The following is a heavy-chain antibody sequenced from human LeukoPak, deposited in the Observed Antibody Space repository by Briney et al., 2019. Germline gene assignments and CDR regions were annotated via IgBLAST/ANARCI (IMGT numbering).Heavy chain of an antibody. CDR3: AKDPEGYSYGYWDY. Sequence: GRSLRLSCAASGFTFSSYGMHWVRQAPGKGLEWVAVISYDGSNKYYADSVKGRFTISRDNSKNTLYLQMNSLRAEDTAVYYCAKDPEGYSYGYWDYWGQGTLVTVSS. D-gene: IGHD5-18*01. V-gene: IGHV3-30*18. J-gene: IGHJ4*02. CDR1: GFTFSSYG. CDR2: ISYDGSNK.